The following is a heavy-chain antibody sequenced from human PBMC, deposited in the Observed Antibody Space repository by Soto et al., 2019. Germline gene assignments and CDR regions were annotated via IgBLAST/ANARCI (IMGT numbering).Heavy chain of an antibody. Sequence: GGSLRLSCAASGFTSSSYDMHWVRQATGKGLEWVSAIGTAGDTYYPGSVKGRFTISRENAKNSLYLQMNSLRAEDTAVYYCARDSADNYYYYGMDVWGQGTTVTVAS. CDR1: GFTSSSYD. V-gene: IGHV3-13*01. CDR2: IGTAGDT. CDR3: ARDSADNYYYYGMDV. D-gene: IGHD3-10*01. J-gene: IGHJ6*02.